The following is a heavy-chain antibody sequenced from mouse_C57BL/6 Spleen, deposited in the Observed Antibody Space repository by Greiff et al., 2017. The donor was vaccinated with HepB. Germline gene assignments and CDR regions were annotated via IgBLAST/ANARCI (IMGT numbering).Heavy chain of an antibody. CDR2: ISNGGGST. Sequence: EVKLMESGGGLVQPGGSLKLSCAASGFTFSDYYMYWVRQTPEKRLEWVAYISNGGGSTYYPDTVKGRFTISRDNAKNTLYLQMSRLKSEDTAMYYCARRDYDYDYFDYWGHGTTLTVSS. J-gene: IGHJ2*01. CDR1: GFTFSDYY. CDR3: ARRDYDYDYFDY. V-gene: IGHV5-12*01. D-gene: IGHD2-4*01.